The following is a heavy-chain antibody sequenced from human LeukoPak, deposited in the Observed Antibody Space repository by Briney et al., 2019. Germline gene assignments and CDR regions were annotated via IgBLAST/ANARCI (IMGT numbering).Heavy chain of an antibody. V-gene: IGHV4-34*01. J-gene: IGHJ3*02. D-gene: IGHD2-21*02. CDR1: GGSFSGYY. CDR3: ARWEEDIVVATGAFDI. Sequence: SETLSLTCAVYGGSFSGYYWSWIRQPPGKGLEWIGEINHSGSTNYNPSLKSRVTISVDTSKNQFSLKLSSVTAADTAVYYCARWEEDIVVATGAFDIWGQGTMVTVSS. CDR2: INHSGST.